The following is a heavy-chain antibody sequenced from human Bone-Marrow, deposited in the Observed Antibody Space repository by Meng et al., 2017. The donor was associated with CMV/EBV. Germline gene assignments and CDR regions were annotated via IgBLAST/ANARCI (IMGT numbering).Heavy chain of an antibody. CDR3: ARAPPYYYDSSGYYFTGDAFDI. V-gene: IGHV3-7*01. CDR1: GFTFSSYW. Sequence: LSLTCAASGFTFSSYWMSWVRQAPGKGLEWVANIKQDGSEKYYVDSVRGRFTISRDNAKNSLYLQMNSLRAEDTAVYYCARAPPYYYDSSGYYFTGDAFDIWGQGTMVTVSS. J-gene: IGHJ3*02. D-gene: IGHD3-22*01. CDR2: IKQDGSEK.